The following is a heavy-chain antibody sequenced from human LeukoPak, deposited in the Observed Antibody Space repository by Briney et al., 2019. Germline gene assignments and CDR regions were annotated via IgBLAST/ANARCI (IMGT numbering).Heavy chain of an antibody. CDR3: AGDRALVLGATTGEFDY. D-gene: IGHD1-26*01. CDR1: GYTFTSYY. V-gene: IGHV1-46*01. CDR2: INPSGGST. J-gene: IGHJ4*02. Sequence: GASVKVSCKASGYTFTSYYMHWVRQAPGQGLEWMGIINPSGGSTSYAQKFQGRVTMTRDTSTSTVYMELSSLRSEDTAVYYCAGDRALVLGATTGEFDYWGQGTLVTVSS.